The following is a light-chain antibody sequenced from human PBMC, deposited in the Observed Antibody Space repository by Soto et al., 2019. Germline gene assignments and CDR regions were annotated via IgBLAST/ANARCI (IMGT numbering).Light chain of an antibody. CDR2: DVS. J-gene: IGLJ1*01. V-gene: IGLV2-14*01. CDR1: SSDVGGYNY. Sequence: QSVLTQPASVSGSPGQSITISCTGTSSDVGGYNYVSWYQQHPGKDPKLMIYDVSNRTSGVSNRFSGSKSGNTASLTISGLQAADEADYYCSSYTSSSSDVFGTGSTLTVL. CDR3: SSYTSSSSDV.